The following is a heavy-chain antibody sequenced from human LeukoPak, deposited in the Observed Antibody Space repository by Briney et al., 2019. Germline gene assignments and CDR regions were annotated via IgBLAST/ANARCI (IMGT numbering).Heavy chain of an antibody. CDR2: ISTGGSSI. D-gene: IGHD3-10*01. CDR1: RSTFSGYS. Sequence: GGSLRLSCTASRSTFSGYSFNWVRRSPGRGLEWVSYISTGGSSIYYADSVGGRFTSSRDNAKSSLYLQMNSLRGDDTGVYYCARDRGADYGDFDYWGQGTLVTVSS. V-gene: IGHV3-48*01. CDR3: ARDRGADYGDFDY. J-gene: IGHJ4*02.